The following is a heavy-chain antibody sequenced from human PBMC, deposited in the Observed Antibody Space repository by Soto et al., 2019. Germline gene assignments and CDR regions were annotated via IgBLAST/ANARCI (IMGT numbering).Heavy chain of an antibody. CDR2: ISAYNCNT. Sequence: QVQLVQSGAEVKKPGASVKVSCKASGYTFTSYGISWVRQAPGQGLEWMGWISAYNCNTNYAQKLQGRVTMTTDTSTSTAYMELRSLRSDDTAVYYCAGHYYDSSGYYYRPQADAFDIWGQGTMVTVSS. J-gene: IGHJ3*02. CDR3: AGHYYDSSGYYYRPQADAFDI. V-gene: IGHV1-18*01. D-gene: IGHD3-22*01. CDR1: GYTFTSYG.